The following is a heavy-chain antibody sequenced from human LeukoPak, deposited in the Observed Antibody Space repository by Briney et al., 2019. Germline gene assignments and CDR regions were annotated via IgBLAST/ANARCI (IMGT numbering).Heavy chain of an antibody. J-gene: IGHJ4*02. CDR1: GFTFSSYG. D-gene: IGHD6-6*01. Sequence: GGSLRLSCAASGFTFSSYGMHWVRQAPGKGLEWVAFIRYDGSNKYYADSVKGRFTISRDNSRNTLYLQMNSLRVEDTAVYYCAKGEYNSSPFDYWGQGTLVTVSS. CDR3: AKGEYNSSPFDY. CDR2: IRYDGSNK. V-gene: IGHV3-30*02.